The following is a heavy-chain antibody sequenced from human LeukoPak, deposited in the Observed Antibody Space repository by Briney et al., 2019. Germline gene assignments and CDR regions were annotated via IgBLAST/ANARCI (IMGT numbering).Heavy chain of an antibody. V-gene: IGHV3-7*01. CDR3: ARDPSSSGWDTVREFDY. Sequence: GGSLRLSCAASGFTFSGYWMSWVRQAPGKGLEWVANINQDGRERYYVDSVKGRFTISRDNAKNSVYLQMNSLRVEDTAVYYCARDPSSSGWDTVREFDYWGQGTLVTVSS. D-gene: IGHD6-19*01. J-gene: IGHJ4*02. CDR1: GFTFSGYW. CDR2: INQDGRER.